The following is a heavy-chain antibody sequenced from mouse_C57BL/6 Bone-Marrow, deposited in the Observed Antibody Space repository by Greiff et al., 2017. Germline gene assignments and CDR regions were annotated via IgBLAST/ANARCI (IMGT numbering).Heavy chain of an antibody. D-gene: IGHD1-1*01. J-gene: IGHJ2*01. CDR2: IDPSDSET. CDR3: ARRGFYFLDY. CDR1: GYTFTSYW. V-gene: IGHV1-52*01. Sequence: QVQLQQPGAELVRPGSSVKLSCKASGYTFTSYWMHWVKQRPIQGLEWIGNIDPSDSETHYNQKFKDKATLTVDKSSSTAYMQLSSLTSDDSAVYYCARRGFYFLDYWGQGTTLTVSS.